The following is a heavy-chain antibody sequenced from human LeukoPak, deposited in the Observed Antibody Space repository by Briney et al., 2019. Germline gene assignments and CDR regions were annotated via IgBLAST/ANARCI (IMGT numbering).Heavy chain of an antibody. CDR1: GGPIRDFY. J-gene: IGHJ3*01. V-gene: IGHV4-59*08. CDR3: TRHKRWLQSPDAFDV. CDR2: TYYSGST. Sequence: SETLSLTCTVPGGPIRDFYWSWIRLPPGKGLEWIGYTYYSGSTSYNPSLQSRVAISVDMSKSQFSLELSSATAADTAIYYCTRHKRWLQSPDAFDVWGQGTMVTVSS. D-gene: IGHD5-24*01.